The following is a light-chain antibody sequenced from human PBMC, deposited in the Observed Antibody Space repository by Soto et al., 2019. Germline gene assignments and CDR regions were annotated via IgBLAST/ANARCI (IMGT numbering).Light chain of an antibody. V-gene: IGKV3-20*01. CDR1: QSISSSY. J-gene: IGKJ1*01. Sequence: EIVLTQSPGTLSLSPGERATLSCRASQSISSSYLAWYQQKPGQAPRLLIYGPSSRPTGIPDRFSGSGSRTDFTLTINRLEPADFAVYYCQQYDSSPRTFGQGTKVEIK. CDR3: QQYDSSPRT. CDR2: GPS.